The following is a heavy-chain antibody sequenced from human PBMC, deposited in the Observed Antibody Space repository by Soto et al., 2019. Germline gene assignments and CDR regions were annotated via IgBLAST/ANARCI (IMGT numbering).Heavy chain of an antibody. J-gene: IGHJ4*02. D-gene: IGHD2-21*01. CDR2: ISRDGSTM. V-gene: IGHV3-30*03. CDR3: VGEVASGY. Sequence: QVQLVESGGGVVQPGRSLRLSCAASGVTLSNFGMLWVRQAPGKGLEWVAVISRDGSTMFYADSVKGRFTISRDSSRNTLYLQMKSLRAEDTAVYHCVGEVASGYWGQGTLVTVSS. CDR1: GVTLSNFG.